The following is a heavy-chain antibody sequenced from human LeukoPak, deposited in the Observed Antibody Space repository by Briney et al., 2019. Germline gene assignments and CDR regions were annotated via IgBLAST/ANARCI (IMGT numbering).Heavy chain of an antibody. J-gene: IGHJ4*02. D-gene: IGHD2-15*01. CDR1: GFTFSSYS. CDR2: ISSSSSYI. Sequence: GGSLRLSCAASGFTFSSYSMNWVRQAPGKGLEWVSSISSSSSYIYYADSVKGRFTISRDNAKNSLYLQMNSLRAEDTAVYYCARRIGVVVAATPVDYWGQGTLVTASS. CDR3: ARRIGVVVAATPVDY. V-gene: IGHV3-21*01.